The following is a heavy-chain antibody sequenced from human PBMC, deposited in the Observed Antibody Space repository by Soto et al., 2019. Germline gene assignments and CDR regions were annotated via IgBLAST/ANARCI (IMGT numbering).Heavy chain of an antibody. V-gene: IGHV3-72*01. CDR2: TRNKANSYTT. J-gene: IGHJ6*03. D-gene: IGHD4-17*01. CDR1: GFTFSDHY. Sequence: GGSLRLSCAASGFTFSDHYMDWVRQAPGKGLEWVGRTRNKANSYTTEYAASVKGRFTISRDDSKNSLYLQMNSLKTEDTAVYYCASSPYGDYVEDYYMDVWGKGTTVTVSS. CDR3: ASSPYGDYVEDYYMDV.